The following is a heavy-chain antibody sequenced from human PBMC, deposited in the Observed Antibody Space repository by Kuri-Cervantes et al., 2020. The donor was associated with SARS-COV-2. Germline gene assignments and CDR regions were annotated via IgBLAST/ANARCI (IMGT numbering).Heavy chain of an antibody. D-gene: IGHD2-15*01. CDR1: GYSFTSYW. CDR2: IYPGDSDT. V-gene: IGHV5-51*01. Sequence: GESLKISCKGSGYSFTSYWIGWVRQMPGKGLEWMGIIYPGDSDTRYSPSFQGQVTISADKSISTAYLQWSSLKASDTAMYYCARLDCSGGSCNHYYGMDVWGQGTTVTVSS. J-gene: IGHJ6*02. CDR3: ARLDCSGGSCNHYYGMDV.